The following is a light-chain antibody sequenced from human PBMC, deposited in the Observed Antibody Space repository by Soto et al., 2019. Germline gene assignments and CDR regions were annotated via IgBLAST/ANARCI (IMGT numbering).Light chain of an antibody. V-gene: IGLV2-14*01. CDR3: SSYTSSGTLEV. J-gene: IGLJ1*01. CDR2: DVS. Sequence: QSALTQPRSVSGSPGQSVTISCTGTSSDVGGYNYVSWYQQHPGKAPKLMIFDVSNRPSGVSNRFSGSKSGDTASLTISGLQAEDEADYYCSSYTSSGTLEVFGTGTKVTVL. CDR1: SSDVGGYNY.